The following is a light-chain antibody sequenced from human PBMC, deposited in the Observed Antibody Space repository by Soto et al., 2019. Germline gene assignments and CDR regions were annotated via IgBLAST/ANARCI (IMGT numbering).Light chain of an antibody. CDR2: DVS. CDR1: SGDIGDYNY. J-gene: IGLJ1*01. V-gene: IGLV2-14*01. CDR3: CSYTRRGTFI. Sequence: QTVLTQPASVSGSPGQSITISCVGTSGDIGDYNYVSWYQQQPGKVNKVKIYDVSDQPSGVSYRLSGTTSAKTASQTDSRIQSEDEAEYYCCSYTRRGTFIFGTGSKVTVL.